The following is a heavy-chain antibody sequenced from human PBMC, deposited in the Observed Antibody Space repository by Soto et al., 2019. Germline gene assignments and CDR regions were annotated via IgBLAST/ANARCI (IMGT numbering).Heavy chain of an antibody. D-gene: IGHD3-22*01. CDR2: IYYSGST. CDR3: ATLLDYYDSSGYLLQYYFDY. Sequence: QVQLQESGPGLVKPSETLSLTCTVSGGSVSSGSYYWSWIRQPPGKGLEWIGYIYYSGSTNYNPSLKSRVTISADTSKNQFSLKLSSVTAADTAVYYCATLLDYYDSSGYLLQYYFDYWGQGTLVTVSS. CDR1: GGSVSSGSYY. J-gene: IGHJ4*02. V-gene: IGHV4-61*01.